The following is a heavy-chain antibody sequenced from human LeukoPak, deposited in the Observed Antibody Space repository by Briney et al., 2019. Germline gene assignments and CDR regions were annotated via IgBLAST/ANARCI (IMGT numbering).Heavy chain of an antibody. V-gene: IGHV1-69*05. Sequence: SVKVSCKASGGTFSSYAISWVRQAPGQGLEWMGGIIPIFGPANYAQKFQGRVTITTDESTSTAYMELSSLTSEDTAVYYCASSIVVVTAMKYWGQGTLVTVSS. D-gene: IGHD2-21*02. J-gene: IGHJ4*02. CDR1: GGTFSSYA. CDR2: IIPIFGPA. CDR3: ASSIVVVTAMKY.